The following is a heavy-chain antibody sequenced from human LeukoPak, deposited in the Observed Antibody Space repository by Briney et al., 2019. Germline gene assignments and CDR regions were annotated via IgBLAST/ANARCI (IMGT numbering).Heavy chain of an antibody. CDR2: IFYRGTT. J-gene: IGHJ4*02. CDR3: ARLHGDY. V-gene: IGHV4-39*07. CDR1: GGSISDKTFY. Sequence: SETLSLTCFVSGGSISDKTFYWAWLRQPPGTALEWIGNIFYRGTTYYNPSLKSRVTIFVDTSRNQFSLRLSSVTAADTAVYYCARLHGDYWGQGILVTVSS.